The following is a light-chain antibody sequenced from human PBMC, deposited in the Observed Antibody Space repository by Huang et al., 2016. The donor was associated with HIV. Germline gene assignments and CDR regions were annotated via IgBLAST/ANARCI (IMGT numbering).Light chain of an antibody. J-gene: IGKJ1*01. V-gene: IGKV1-NL1*01. CDR3: QQYHSFLVT. CDR2: AAS. Sequence: DIQLTQSPSSLSASVGDRVTITCRASQGITNSLAMYQQKPSKSPKLLLYAASSLESGVPSRFSGSGSGTDYTLTINSLQPEDLATYYCQQYHSFLVTFGQGTKVEIK. CDR1: QGITNS.